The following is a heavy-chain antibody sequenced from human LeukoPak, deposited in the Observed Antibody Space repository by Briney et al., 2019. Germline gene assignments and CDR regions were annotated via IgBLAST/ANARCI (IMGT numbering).Heavy chain of an antibody. Sequence: SETVSLTCSVSGYSIDNHYYWGWIRQPPGKGLEWIGRILQSGNRYYNPSFDNRGTISVDTAKNQFSLILRFVTAADTAMYYCARRDILTGSNFDYWGQGTLVTVSS. D-gene: IGHD3-9*01. V-gene: IGHV4-38-2*02. CDR1: GYSIDNHYY. CDR2: ILQSGNR. CDR3: ARRDILTGSNFDY. J-gene: IGHJ4*02.